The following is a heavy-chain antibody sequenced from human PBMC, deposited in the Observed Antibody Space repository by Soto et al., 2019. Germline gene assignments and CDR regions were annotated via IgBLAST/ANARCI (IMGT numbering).Heavy chain of an antibody. CDR2: FSLSGTT. J-gene: IGHJ4*02. Sequence: SETLSLTCSVSGASIAGSSYWSWIRQPAGKGLEWIGRFSLSGTTNYSPSLRSRVTMSADVSKNQFSLRLTSVTAADTALYYCARGMTPPGAPAWYYVDSWGQGTLVTVSS. CDR1: GASIAGSSY. V-gene: IGHV4-4*07. D-gene: IGHD2-8*02. CDR3: ARGMTPPGAPAWYYVDS.